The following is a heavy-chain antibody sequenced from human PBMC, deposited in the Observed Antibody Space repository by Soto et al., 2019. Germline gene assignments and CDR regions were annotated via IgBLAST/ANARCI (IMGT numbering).Heavy chain of an antibody. J-gene: IGHJ4*02. CDR2: ISSSSSYI. CDR1: GFTFSSYS. CDR3: ARDHIVAAGECFDY. Sequence: PGGSLRLSCAASGFTFSSYSMNWVRQAPGKGLEWVSSISSSSSYIYYADSVKGRFTISRDNARNSLYLQMNSLRAEDTAVYYCARDHIVAAGECFDYWGQGTLVTVSS. D-gene: IGHD6-13*01. V-gene: IGHV3-21*01.